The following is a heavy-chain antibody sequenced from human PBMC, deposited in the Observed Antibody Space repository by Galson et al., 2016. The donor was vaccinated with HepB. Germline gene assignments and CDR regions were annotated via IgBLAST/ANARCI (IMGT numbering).Heavy chain of an antibody. CDR1: GFTFDRHG. D-gene: IGHD5-18*01. Sequence: SLRLSCAASGFTFDRHGMSWVRQPLGQGLEWVAGVSGTGASTYYIDSVKGRFTISRDNSRSVLYLEMYTLRADDTAVYYCARGIQPAIHFYDLDVWGPGTTVIVSS. CDR3: ARGIQPAIHFYDLDV. CDR2: VSGTGAST. J-gene: IGHJ6*02. V-gene: IGHV3-23*01.